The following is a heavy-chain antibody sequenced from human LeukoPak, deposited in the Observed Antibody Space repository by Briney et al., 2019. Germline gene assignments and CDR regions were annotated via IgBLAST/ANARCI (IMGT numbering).Heavy chain of an antibody. CDR1: GGSISSSSYY. D-gene: IGHD6-6*01. CDR2: IYYSGST. V-gene: IGHV4-39*07. Sequence: SETLSLTCTVSGGSISSSSYYWGWIRQPPGKGLGWIGSIYYSGSTYYNPSLKSRVTISVDTSKNQFSLKLSSVTAADTAVYYCARIAAPNGAFDIWGQGTMVTVSS. J-gene: IGHJ3*02. CDR3: ARIAAPNGAFDI.